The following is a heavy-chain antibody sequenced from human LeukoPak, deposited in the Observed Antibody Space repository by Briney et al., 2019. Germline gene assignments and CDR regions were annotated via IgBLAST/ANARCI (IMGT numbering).Heavy chain of an antibody. V-gene: IGHV1-18*01. J-gene: IGHJ4*02. CDR3: ARDRGYYYDSSGYSDY. D-gene: IGHD3-22*01. CDR1: GYTFTSYG. CDR2: ISAYNGNT. Sequence: ASVKVSCKASGYTFTSYGISWVRQAPGQGLAWMGWISAYNGNTNYVQKLQGRVTMTTDTSTSTAYMELRSLRSDDTAVYYCARDRGYYYDSSGYSDYWGQGTLVTVSS.